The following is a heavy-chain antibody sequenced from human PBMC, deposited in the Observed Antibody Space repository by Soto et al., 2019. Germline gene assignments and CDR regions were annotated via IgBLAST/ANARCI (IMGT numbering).Heavy chain of an antibody. CDR3: ARGGLRFMKWMRISAGA. D-gene: IGHD3-3*01. CDR2: ISYNGNKK. J-gene: IGHJ3*01. Sequence: QVQLEESGGGVVQPGRTLRLSCAASGFTFSSYAMHWVRQAPGKALECVAIISYNGNKKYYGDSVNGRFTISRENSNNSLYVQMNSLKAEVTAVYSCARGGLRFMKWMRISAGAWGPATTGTISS. CDR1: GFTFSSYA. V-gene: IGHV3-30-3*01.